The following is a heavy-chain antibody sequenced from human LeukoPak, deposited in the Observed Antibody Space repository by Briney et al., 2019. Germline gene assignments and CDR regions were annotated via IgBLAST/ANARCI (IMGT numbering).Heavy chain of an antibody. Sequence: SETLSLTCAVYGGSFSGYYWSWIRQPPGKGLEWIGEINHSGSTNYNPSLKSRVTISVDTSKNQFSLKLSSVTAADTAVYYCATLGGIIVGARDFDYWGQGTLVTVSS. CDR1: GGSFSGYY. V-gene: IGHV4-34*01. J-gene: IGHJ4*02. D-gene: IGHD1-26*01. CDR2: INHSGST. CDR3: ATLGGIIVGARDFDY.